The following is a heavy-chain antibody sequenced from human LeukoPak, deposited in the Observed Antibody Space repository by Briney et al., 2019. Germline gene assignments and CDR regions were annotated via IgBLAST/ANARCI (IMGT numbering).Heavy chain of an antibody. J-gene: IGHJ4*02. V-gene: IGHV3-15*01. D-gene: IGHD3-10*01. Sequence: GGSLRLSCAASGFTFSNAWMKSKTDGGTTDHTAPVKGRFSISRDDSKNTLYLQMNSLKTEDTAVYYCAADVPTHGAGELDFWGQGTLVTVSS. CDR3: AADVPTHGAGELDF. CDR2: SKTDGGTT. CDR1: GFTFSNAW.